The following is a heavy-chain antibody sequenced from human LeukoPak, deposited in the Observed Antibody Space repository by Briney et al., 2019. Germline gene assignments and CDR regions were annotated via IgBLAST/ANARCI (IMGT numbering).Heavy chain of an antibody. Sequence: GGSLRLSCAASGFNFNSYWMTWVRQAPGKGLEWVANIKEDGSKENYVDSVKGRFTISRDNAKNSLYLQMNSLRVEDTAVYYCAVLRGNNYWGQGTLVTVSS. CDR3: AVLRGNNY. D-gene: IGHD3-10*01. CDR1: GFNFNSYW. J-gene: IGHJ4*02. V-gene: IGHV3-7*01. CDR2: IKEDGSKE.